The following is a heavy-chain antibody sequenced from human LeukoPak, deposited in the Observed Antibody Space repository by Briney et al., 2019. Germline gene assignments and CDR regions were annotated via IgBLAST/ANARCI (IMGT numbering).Heavy chain of an antibody. Sequence: PSETLSLTCTVSGGSVSSGSYYWSWIRQPPGEGLEWIGYIYYSGSTNYNPSLKSRVTISVDTSKNQFSLKLSSVTAADTAVYYCARDCIGGSCFDYWGQGTLVTVSS. V-gene: IGHV4-61*01. J-gene: IGHJ4*02. CDR2: IYYSGST. CDR1: GGSVSSGSYY. D-gene: IGHD2-15*01. CDR3: ARDCIGGSCFDY.